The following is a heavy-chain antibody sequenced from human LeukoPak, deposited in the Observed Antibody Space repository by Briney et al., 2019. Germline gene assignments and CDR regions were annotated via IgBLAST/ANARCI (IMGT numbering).Heavy chain of an antibody. V-gene: IGHV1-46*01. CDR1: GYTFTGYY. J-gene: IGHJ5*02. CDR3: ARDVPHNCFDP. Sequence: ASVKVSCKAAGYTFTGYYMFWVRQAPGQGLEWVGLIYPSGGWTNYAQKFQGRVTMTTDTSTSTVYMELSSLRSEDTAIYYCARDVPHNCFDPWGQGTLVTVSP. CDR2: IYPSGGWT.